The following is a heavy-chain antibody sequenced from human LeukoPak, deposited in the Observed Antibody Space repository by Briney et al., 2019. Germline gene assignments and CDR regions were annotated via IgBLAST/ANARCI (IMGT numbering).Heavy chain of an antibody. Sequence: PGGSLRLSCAASGFTFSRNAMIWVRQAPGKGLEWVSAISGSGSDTYYADSVKGRFTIFRDNSKNTVYLRMNSLRAGDTAVYYCAKDPWGSRGYFDYWGQGTLVTVSS. V-gene: IGHV3-23*01. CDR1: GFTFSRNA. J-gene: IGHJ4*02. CDR2: ISGSGSDT. CDR3: AKDPWGSRGYFDY. D-gene: IGHD7-27*01.